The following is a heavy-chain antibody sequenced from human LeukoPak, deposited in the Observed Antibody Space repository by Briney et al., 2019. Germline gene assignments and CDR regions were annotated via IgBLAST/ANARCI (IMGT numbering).Heavy chain of an antibody. D-gene: IGHD3-9*01. J-gene: IGHJ4*02. V-gene: IGHV3-23*01. CDR3: AKCLRYFDWLLFVAEFDY. CDR2: ISGSGGST. Sequence: GGSLRLSCAASGFTFSSYAMSWVRQAPGKGLEWVSAISGSGGSTYYADSVKGRFTISRDNSKDTLYLQMNSLRAEDTAVYYCAKCLRYFDWLLFVAEFDYWGQGTLVTVSS. CDR1: GFTFSSYA.